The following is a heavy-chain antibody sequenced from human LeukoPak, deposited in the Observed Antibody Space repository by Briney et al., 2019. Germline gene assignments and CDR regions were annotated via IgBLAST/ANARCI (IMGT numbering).Heavy chain of an antibody. CDR3: ARDKAVTTELTQYFHH. CDR2: ISAYNGNT. CDR1: GYTFTSYG. Sequence: ASVMVSCKASGYTFTSYGISWVRQAPGQGLEWMGWISAYNGNTNYAQKLQFRVTMTTDTSTSTAYMELRSLTSDDTAVYYCARDKAVTTELTQYFHHWGQGTLVTVSS. D-gene: IGHD4-11*01. V-gene: IGHV1-18*01. J-gene: IGHJ1*01.